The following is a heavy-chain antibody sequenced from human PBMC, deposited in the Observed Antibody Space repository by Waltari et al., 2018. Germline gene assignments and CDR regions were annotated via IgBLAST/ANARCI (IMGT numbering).Heavy chain of an antibody. Sequence: QVQLVQSGAEVKKPGSSVKVSCKASGGTFSSYAISWVRQAPGQGLEWMGGIIPIFGTANYAQKFQGRVTITADKSTSTAYMELSSLRSEDTAVYYCARDWGIGDAYYFDYWGQGTLVTVSS. D-gene: IGHD3-16*01. J-gene: IGHJ4*02. CDR2: IIPIFGTA. V-gene: IGHV1-69*14. CDR1: GGTFSSYA. CDR3: ARDWGIGDAYYFDY.